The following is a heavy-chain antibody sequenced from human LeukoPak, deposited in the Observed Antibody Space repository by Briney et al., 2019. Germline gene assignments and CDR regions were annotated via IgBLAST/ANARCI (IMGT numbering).Heavy chain of an antibody. Sequence: PGGSLRLSCAASGFTFSSSGMSWVRQAPGKGLEWVSAISGSGGSTYYADSVKGRFTISRDNSKNTLYLQMNSLRAEDTAVYYCAKSDAFPYYDILTGYSGGSYYFDYWGQGTLVTVSS. CDR1: GFTFSSSG. CDR2: ISGSGGST. D-gene: IGHD3-9*01. V-gene: IGHV3-23*01. J-gene: IGHJ4*02. CDR3: AKSDAFPYYDILTGYSGGSYYFDY.